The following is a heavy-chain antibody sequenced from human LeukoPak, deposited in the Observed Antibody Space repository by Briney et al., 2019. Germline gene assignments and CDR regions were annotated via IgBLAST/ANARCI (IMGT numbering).Heavy chain of an antibody. V-gene: IGHV1-24*01. CDR3: TTREIVVEPAQTSMVRGVLWRSDF. D-gene: IGHD3-10*01. Sequence: ASVKVSCKVSGYTLTELSMHWVRQAPGKGLEWMGGFDPEYGETIYAQKFQGRFTMTEDTSSGTAYMELNSLRSEDTAVYYCTTREIVVEPAQTSMVRGVLWRSDFWGHGTLVTVSS. J-gene: IGHJ4*01. CDR1: GYTLTELS. CDR2: FDPEYGET.